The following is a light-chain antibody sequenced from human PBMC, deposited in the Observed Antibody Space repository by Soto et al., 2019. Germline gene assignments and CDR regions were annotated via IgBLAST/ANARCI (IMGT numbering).Light chain of an antibody. J-gene: IGKJ5*01. CDR2: GAS. CDR1: QTVSSNH. CDR3: RHYGSAPPIT. Sequence: EVVLTQSPGTLSLSPGERATLYCRASQTVSSNHLIWYQQKPGQAPTLLIYGASSRATGIPARFSGSASGTDFTLTISNLEPEDFSVYYCRHYGSAPPITFGQGTRLEIK. V-gene: IGKV3-20*01.